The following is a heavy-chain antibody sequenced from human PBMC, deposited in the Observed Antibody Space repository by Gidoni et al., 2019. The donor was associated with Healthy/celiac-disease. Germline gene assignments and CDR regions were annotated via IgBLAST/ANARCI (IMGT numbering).Heavy chain of an antibody. J-gene: IGHJ4*02. Sequence: QVTLRESGPALVKPTQTLTLTCTFPGFSLSTSGMCVSWIRQPPGKALEWLALIDWDDDKYYSTSLKTRLTISKDTSKKQVVLTMTNMDPVDTATYYCARTGYYDFWSGYYDYWGQGTLVTVSS. CDR3: ARTGYYDFWSGYYDY. CDR1: GFSLSTSGMC. D-gene: IGHD3-3*01. CDR2: IDWDDDK. V-gene: IGHV2-70*01.